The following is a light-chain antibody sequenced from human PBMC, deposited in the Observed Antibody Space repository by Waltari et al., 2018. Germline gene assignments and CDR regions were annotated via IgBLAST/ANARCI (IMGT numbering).Light chain of an antibody. V-gene: IGLV2-23*03. CDR3: CSYAGSSTFVV. CDR1: SSDVGSYNL. CDR2: EGS. J-gene: IGLJ2*01. Sequence: QSALTQPASVSGSPGQSITTSCTGTSSDVGSYNLVSWYQQHPDKAPKLMIYEGSKRPSGVSNRFSGSKSGNTASLTISGLQAEDEADYYCCSYAGSSTFVVFGGGTKLTVL.